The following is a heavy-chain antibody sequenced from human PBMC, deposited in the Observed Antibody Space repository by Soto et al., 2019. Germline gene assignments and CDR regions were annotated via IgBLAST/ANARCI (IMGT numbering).Heavy chain of an antibody. J-gene: IGHJ4*02. CDR3: ARWGYCSGDTCSGLHS. V-gene: IGHV3-64*01. Sequence: EVQLVESGGGLVQPGGSLRLSCAASGFTFSTYAMHWVRQAPGKGLEFVSAISSNGDITYYANSVKGRFTISRDNSKNTLSLQMGSLRTEDMAEYYCARWGYCSGDTCSGLHSWGQGTLVTVSS. CDR2: ISSNGDIT. D-gene: IGHD2-15*01. CDR1: GFTFSTYA.